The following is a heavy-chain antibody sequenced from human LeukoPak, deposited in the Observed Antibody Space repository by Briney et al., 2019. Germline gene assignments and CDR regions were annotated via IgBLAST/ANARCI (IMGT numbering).Heavy chain of an antibody. CDR3: ANPRRDFWSGPSDNWFDP. Sequence: PGGSLRLSCAASGFTFSSYEMNWVRQAPGKGLEWVSYISSSGSTIYYADSVKGRFTISRDNSKNTLYLQMNSLRAEDTAVYYCANPRRDFWSGPSDNWFDPWGQGTLVTVSS. CDR1: GFTFSSYE. J-gene: IGHJ5*02. D-gene: IGHD3-3*01. CDR2: ISSSGSTI. V-gene: IGHV3-48*03.